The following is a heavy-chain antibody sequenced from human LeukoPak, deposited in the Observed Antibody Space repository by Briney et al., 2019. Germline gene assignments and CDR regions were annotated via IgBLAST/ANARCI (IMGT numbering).Heavy chain of an antibody. J-gene: IGHJ4*02. CDR3: ARLNYYDGTGSYSALDY. CDR2: INPGDSDT. D-gene: IGHD3-22*01. V-gene: IGHV5-51*01. CDR1: GYSFSGFS. Sequence: GESLKISCQGSGYSFSGFSIGWVRQMPGKGLEWMGIINPGDSDTIYSPSFQGRVTISADKSITTAYLQWSSLKASDTAMYFCARLNYYDGTGSYSALDYWGQGTLVTVSS.